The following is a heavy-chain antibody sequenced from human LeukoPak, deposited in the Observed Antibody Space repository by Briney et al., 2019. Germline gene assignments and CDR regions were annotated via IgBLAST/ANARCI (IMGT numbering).Heavy chain of an antibody. V-gene: IGHV3-23*01. CDR3: AKDGSYGDYGENWFDP. Sequence: GGALRLSCAASGFTFSSYGMSWVRQAPGKGLEWVSAISGSGGSTYYADSVKGRFTISRDNSKNTLYLQMNSLRAEDTAVYYCAKDGSYGDYGENWFDPWGQGTLVTVSS. CDR1: GFTFSSYG. D-gene: IGHD4-17*01. CDR2: ISGSGGST. J-gene: IGHJ5*02.